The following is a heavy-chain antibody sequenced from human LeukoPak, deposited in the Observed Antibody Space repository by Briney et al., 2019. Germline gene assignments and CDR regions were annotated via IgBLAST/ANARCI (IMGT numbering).Heavy chain of an antibody. Sequence: QPGGSLRLSCAASGFTFSSYWMSWVRQAPGKGLEWVANIKQDGSEKYYVDSVKGRFTISRDNAKNSLYLQMNRLRAEDTAVYYCAKDRLRSGRYPDAFDIWGQGTLVTVSS. D-gene: IGHD1-26*01. J-gene: IGHJ3*02. V-gene: IGHV3-7*01. CDR3: AKDRLRSGRYPDAFDI. CDR1: GFTFSSYW. CDR2: IKQDGSEK.